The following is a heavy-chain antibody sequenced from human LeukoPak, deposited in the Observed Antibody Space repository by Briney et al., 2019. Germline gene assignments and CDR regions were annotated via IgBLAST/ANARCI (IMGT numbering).Heavy chain of an antibody. CDR1: GFTFSSYA. CDR3: AKDRGSSGWYPIDY. J-gene: IGHJ4*02. CDR2: ITGSGGST. D-gene: IGHD6-19*01. V-gene: IGHV3-23*01. Sequence: PGGSLRLSCAASGFTFSSYAMNWVRQTPGKGLEWVSVITGSGGSTFYADSVKGRFTISRDNSKNTLYLQMNSLRADDTAVYYCAKDRGSSGWYPIDYWGQGTLVTVSS.